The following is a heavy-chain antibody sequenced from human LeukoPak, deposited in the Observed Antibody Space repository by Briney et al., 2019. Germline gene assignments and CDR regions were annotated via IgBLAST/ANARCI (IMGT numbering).Heavy chain of an antibody. CDR2: IDISGGST. D-gene: IGHD1-1*01. V-gene: IGHV3-23*01. CDR3: ANEVRPNDY. J-gene: IGHJ4*02. Sequence: PGGSLRLSCAASGXSFSSDAVCWVRQAPGKGLEWVWSIDISGGSTYYADSVQGRFTISRDNSKNTLYLQMNSLRAEDTALYYCANEVRPNDYWGQGTLVTVSS. CDR1: GXSFSSDA.